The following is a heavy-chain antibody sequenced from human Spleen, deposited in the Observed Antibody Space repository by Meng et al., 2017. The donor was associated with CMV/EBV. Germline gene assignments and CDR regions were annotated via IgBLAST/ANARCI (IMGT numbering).Heavy chain of an antibody. J-gene: IGHJ5*02. CDR3: AKSLGRTCRPVEH. CDR1: GFTFSNYA. D-gene: IGHD2-2*01. Sequence: GESLKISCAASGFTFSNYAMNWVRQAPGKGLEWVSGIRCQGGSTYYADSVKGRFTISRDNSKNTLYVQMNSLRAEDTAVDYCAKSLGRTCRPVEHWGLGTLVTVSS. CDR2: IRCQGGST. V-gene: IGHV3-23*01.